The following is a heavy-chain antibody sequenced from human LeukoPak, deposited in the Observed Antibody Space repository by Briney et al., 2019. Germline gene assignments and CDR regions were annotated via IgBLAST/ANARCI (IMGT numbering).Heavy chain of an antibody. J-gene: IGHJ4*02. CDR1: GFTFSSYW. CDR2: IKQDGSEK. Sequence: GGSLRLSCAAYGFTFSSYWMSWVRQAPGKGLEWVANIKQDGSEKYYVDSVKGRFTISRDNAKNSLYLQMNSLRAEDTAVYYCARAGYYDSFGYWGQGTLVTVSS. D-gene: IGHD3-22*01. CDR3: ARAGYYDSFGY. V-gene: IGHV3-7*03.